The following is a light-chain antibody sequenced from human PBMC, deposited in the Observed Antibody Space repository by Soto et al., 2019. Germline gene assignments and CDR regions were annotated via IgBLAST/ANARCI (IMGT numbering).Light chain of an antibody. CDR1: SSDIGGYDY. V-gene: IGLV2-14*01. Sequence: QSVLTQPASVSGSPGQSITISCTGSSSDIGGYDYVSWYQQHPGKAPKLMISDVSHRPSGISNRFSGSKSGNTASLTISGLQAEDEADYYCSSYTVSSTVLFGGGTKVTVL. CDR2: DVS. J-gene: IGLJ2*01. CDR3: SSYTVSSTVL.